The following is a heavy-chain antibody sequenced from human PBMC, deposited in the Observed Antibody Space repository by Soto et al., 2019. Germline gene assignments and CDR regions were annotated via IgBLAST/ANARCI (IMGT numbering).Heavy chain of an antibody. CDR3: ARSITMIVVDPNWFDP. V-gene: IGHV5-51*01. CDR2: IYPGDSDT. J-gene: IGHJ5*02. D-gene: IGHD3-22*01. CDR1: GYIFTSYW. Sequence: GESLKISCKGSGYIFTSYWIGWGRQMPGKGLEWMGIIYPGDSDTRYSPSFQGQVTISADKSISTAYLQWSSLKASDTAMYYCARSITMIVVDPNWFDPWGQGTLVTVSS.